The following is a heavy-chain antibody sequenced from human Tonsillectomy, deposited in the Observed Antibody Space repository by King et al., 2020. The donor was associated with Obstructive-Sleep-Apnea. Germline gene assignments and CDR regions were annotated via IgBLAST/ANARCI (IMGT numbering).Heavy chain of an antibody. D-gene: IGHD3-22*01. CDR3: ERDRTYYYDSSGYYRLDY. V-gene: IGHV3-11*06. J-gene: IGHJ4*02. CDR1: GFTFSDYY. CDR2: ISSSSSYT. Sequence: VQLVESGGGLVKPGGSLRLSCAASGFTFSDYYMSWIRQAPGKGLEWVSYISSSSSYTNYADSVKGRFTISRDNAKNSLYLQMNSLRAEDTAVYYCERDRTYYYDSSGYYRLDYWGQGTLVTVSS.